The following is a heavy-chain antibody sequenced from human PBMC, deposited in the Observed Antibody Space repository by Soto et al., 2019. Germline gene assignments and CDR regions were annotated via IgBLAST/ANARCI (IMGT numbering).Heavy chain of an antibody. CDR3: ARRQQWLAGYFDY. CDR1: GDSISSSGFY. J-gene: IGHJ4*02. CDR2: IYYSGST. D-gene: IGHD6-19*01. V-gene: IGHV4-39*01. Sequence: QLQLQESGPGLVQPSETLSLTCAVSGDSISSSGFYWGWIRQPPGKGLEWIGSIYYSGSTYYNPSPKGRVTLSVDTSKSQFSLKMRSVTAADTAVYYCARRQQWLAGYFDYWGQGTLVTVSS.